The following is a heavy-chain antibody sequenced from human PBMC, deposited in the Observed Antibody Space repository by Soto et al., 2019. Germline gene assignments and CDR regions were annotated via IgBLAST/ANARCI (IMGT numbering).Heavy chain of an antibody. CDR1: GGSISSSSYY. CDR2: IYYSGST. V-gene: IGHV4-39*01. CDR3: ARQTFHPPNWFDP. J-gene: IGHJ5*02. Sequence: SETLSLTCTVSGGSISSSSYYWGWIRQPPGKGLEWIGSIYYSGSTYYNPSLKSRVTISVDTSKNQFSLKLSSVTAADTAVYYCARQTFHPPNWFDPWGQGTLVTVSS.